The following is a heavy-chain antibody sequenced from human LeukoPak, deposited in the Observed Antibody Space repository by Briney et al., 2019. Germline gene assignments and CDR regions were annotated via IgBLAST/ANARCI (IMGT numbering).Heavy chain of an antibody. V-gene: IGHV1-46*03. CDR3: SLTVAESSVDY. D-gene: IGHD6-19*01. CDR2: INPSGGST. Sequence: GASVKVSCKASGYTFTSYYMHWARQAPGQGLEWMGIINPSGGSTSYAQKFQGRVTMTRDTSTSTVYMELSSLRSEDTAVYYCSLTVAESSVDYWGQGTLVTVSS. J-gene: IGHJ4*02. CDR1: GYTFTSYY.